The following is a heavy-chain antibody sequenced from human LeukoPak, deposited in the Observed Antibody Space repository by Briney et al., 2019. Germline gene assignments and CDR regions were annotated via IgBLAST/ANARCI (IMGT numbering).Heavy chain of an antibody. D-gene: IGHD2-8*01. V-gene: IGHV1-18*01. CDR3: ARDDCTNGVCYPGY. Sequence: ASVKVSCKASGYTFVSYGINWVRQTPGQGLEWMGWISGYNGNTNYAQKLQGRVTMTTDTSTSTAYMELRSLGSDDTAVYYCARDDCTNGVCYPGYWGQGTLVTVSS. J-gene: IGHJ4*02. CDR1: GYTFVSYG. CDR2: ISGYNGNT.